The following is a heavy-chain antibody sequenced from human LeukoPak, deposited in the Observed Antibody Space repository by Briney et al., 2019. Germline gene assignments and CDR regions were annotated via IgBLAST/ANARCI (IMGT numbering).Heavy chain of an antibody. Sequence: ASVKVSCKASGYTFTNYGISWVRLAPGQGLEWLGWISTYNGNTNYAQKLQGRVTMTTDTSTSTAYMELRSLRSDDTAVYYCARVDTAMNYWGQGTLVTVSS. CDR2: ISTYNGNT. CDR3: ARVDTAMNY. J-gene: IGHJ4*02. CDR1: GYTFTNYG. V-gene: IGHV1-18*01. D-gene: IGHD5-18*01.